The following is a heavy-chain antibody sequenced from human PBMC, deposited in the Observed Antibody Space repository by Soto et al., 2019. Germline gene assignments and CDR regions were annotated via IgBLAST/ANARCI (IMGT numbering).Heavy chain of an antibody. V-gene: IGHV1-46*01. J-gene: IGHJ1*01. CDR2: MHPSDDT. Sequence: GSSVKVSCKASGCKFTTYFIHWVRQAPGQGLEWMRMMHPSDDTAHAQKFRGRVTMTIDTSSKTAYMELRNLTSEDTAVYFSVRGYCRTSPCSGDFQFWGQGTLVTVSS. CDR3: VRGYCRTSPCSGDFQF. CDR1: GCKFTTYF. D-gene: IGHD2-15*01.